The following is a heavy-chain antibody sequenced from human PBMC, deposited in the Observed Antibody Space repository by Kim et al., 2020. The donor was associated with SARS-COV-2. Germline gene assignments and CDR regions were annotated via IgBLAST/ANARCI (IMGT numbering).Heavy chain of an antibody. CDR2: INHSGNT. CDR3: ARELARGDDAFDV. J-gene: IGHJ3*01. Sequence: SETLSLTCAVYGDSFSGYYRSWIRQFPGKGLEWIGEINHSGNTNYNPSLKSRVTISIDTSKNQLSLRLSSVTAADTAVYYCARELARGDDAFDVWGQGTMVTVSS. CDR1: GDSFSGYY. D-gene: IGHD6-6*01. V-gene: IGHV4-34*01.